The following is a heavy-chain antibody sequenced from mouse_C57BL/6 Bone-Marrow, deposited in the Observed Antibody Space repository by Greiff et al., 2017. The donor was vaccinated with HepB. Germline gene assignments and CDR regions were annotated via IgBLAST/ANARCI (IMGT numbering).Heavy chain of an antibody. CDR2: IDPSDSET. CDR3: ASNYYGSRRYYAMDY. J-gene: IGHJ4*01. CDR1: GYTFTSYW. V-gene: IGHV1-52*01. Sequence: QVQLKQPGAELVRPGSSVKLSCKASGYTFTSYWMHWVKQRPIQGLEWIGNIDPSDSETHYNQKFKDKATLTVDKSSSTAYMQLSSLTSEDSAVYYCASNYYGSRRYYAMDYWGQGTSVTVSS. D-gene: IGHD1-1*01.